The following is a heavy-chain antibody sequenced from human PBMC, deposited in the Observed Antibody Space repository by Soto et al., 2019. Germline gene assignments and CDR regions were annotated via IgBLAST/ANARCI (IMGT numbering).Heavy chain of an antibody. V-gene: IGHV1-2*04. CDR1: GYTFTGYF. CDR3: ARDWLAGVIVVVAATDRHNWFDP. Sequence: ASVKVSCKTSGYTFTGYFIHWVRQAPGQGLEWMGWINPNSGGTNYAQKFQGWVTMARDTSISTAYMELSRLRSDDTAVYYCARDWLAGVIVVVAATDRHNWFDPWGQGTLVTVSS. J-gene: IGHJ5*02. CDR2: INPNSGGT. D-gene: IGHD2-15*01.